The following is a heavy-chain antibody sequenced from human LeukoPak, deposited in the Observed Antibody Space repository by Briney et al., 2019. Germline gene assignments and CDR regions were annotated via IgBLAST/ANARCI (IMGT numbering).Heavy chain of an antibody. J-gene: IGHJ6*02. D-gene: IGHD3-3*01. CDR1: GLTFSSYD. CDR3: AKDQSTILGYYYGMDV. Sequence: GASLRVSCAASGLTFSSYDMSWVRQAPGKGVEWVSAICGSGGSTYYADSVKGRLTVSRDNSKNTLYLQMNSLRAEDTAVYYCAKDQSTILGYYYGMDVWGQGTTVTVSS. V-gene: IGHV3-23*01. CDR2: ICGSGGST.